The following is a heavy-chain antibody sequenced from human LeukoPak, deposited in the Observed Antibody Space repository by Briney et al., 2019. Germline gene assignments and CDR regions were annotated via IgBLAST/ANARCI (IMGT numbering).Heavy chain of an antibody. CDR2: ISGGGGTTYYA. J-gene: IGHJ4*02. V-gene: IGHV3-23*01. CDR1: GFTFSGYA. D-gene: IGHD3-9*01. Sequence: PGGSLRRSCAASGFTFSGYAMSWVRQSPGKGLEWVSAISGGGGTTYYAYYADSVKGRFTISRDNSKNTLYLLMNSLRAEDTAVYYCAKFYDILTGYIDYWGQGTLVTVSS. CDR3: AKFYDILTGYIDY.